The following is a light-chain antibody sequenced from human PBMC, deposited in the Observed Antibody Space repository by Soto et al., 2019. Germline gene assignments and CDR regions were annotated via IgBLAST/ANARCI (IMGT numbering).Light chain of an antibody. CDR3: GSYTSSSTLV. CDR2: DVS. Sequence: HSVLTQPASVSGSPGQSITISCTGTSSDVGSYNSVSWYQQHPGKAPKVMIYDVSNRPSGVSNRFSGSKSGNTASLTISGLQAEDEADYYCGSYTSSSTLVFGGGTKLTVL. CDR1: SSDVGSYNS. J-gene: IGLJ2*01. V-gene: IGLV2-14*01.